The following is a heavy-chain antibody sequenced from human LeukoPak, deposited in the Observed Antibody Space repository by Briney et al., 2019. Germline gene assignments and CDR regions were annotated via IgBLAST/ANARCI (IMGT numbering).Heavy chain of an antibody. D-gene: IGHD6-6*01. CDR1: GFIFSSYV. CDR2: IGDSGGGT. J-gene: IGHJ3*02. V-gene: IGHV3-23*01. CDR3: AKRPGSSDAFDI. Sequence: PGGSLRLSGAASGFIFSSYVMGWVRKAPGKGLEWVSAIGDSGGGTYYADSVKGRFTISRDNSKNTLYLQMNSLRAEDTAVYYCAKRPGSSDAFDIWGQGTMVTVSS.